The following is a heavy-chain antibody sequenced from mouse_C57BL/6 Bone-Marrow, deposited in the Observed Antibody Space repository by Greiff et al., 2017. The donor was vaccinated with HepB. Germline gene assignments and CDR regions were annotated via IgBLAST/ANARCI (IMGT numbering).Heavy chain of an antibody. CDR3: ARVAYYSNYVWFAY. J-gene: IGHJ3*01. V-gene: IGHV1-9*01. Sequence: QVQLQQSGAELMKPGASVKLSCKATGYTFTGYWIEWVKQRPGHGLEWIGEIFPGSGSTNYNEKFKGKATFTADTSSNTAYMQLSILTTEDSAIYYCARVAYYSNYVWFAYWGQGTLVTVSS. CDR2: IFPGSGST. D-gene: IGHD2-5*01. CDR1: GYTFTGYW.